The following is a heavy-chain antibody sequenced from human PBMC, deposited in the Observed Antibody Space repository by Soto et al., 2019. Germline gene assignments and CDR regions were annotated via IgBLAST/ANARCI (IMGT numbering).Heavy chain of an antibody. CDR1: GSSIAGSSY. CDR3: ARGMTPPGAPAWYYFDY. CDR2: FSLSGTT. Sequence: XETLSLPCSVSGSSIAGSSYWSWIRQPAVKGLEWIGRFSLSGTTNYSPSLRSRVTMSADVSKNQFSLRLTSVTAADTALYYCARGMTPPGAPAWYYFDYWGQGPLVTVSS. J-gene: IGHJ4*02. D-gene: IGHD2-8*02. V-gene: IGHV4-4*07.